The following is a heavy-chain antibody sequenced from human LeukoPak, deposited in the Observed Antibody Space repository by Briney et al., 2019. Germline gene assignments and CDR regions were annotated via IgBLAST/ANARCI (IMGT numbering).Heavy chain of an antibody. CDR2: MNPNSGNT. J-gene: IGHJ4*02. D-gene: IGHD3-22*01. CDR1: GYTFTSYD. Sequence: GASVKVSCKASGYTFTSYDINWVRQATGQGLEWMGWMNPNSGNTGYAQKFQGRVTMTRNTSISTAYMELSSLRSEDTAVYYCAGDFSSGYCYDYWGQGTLVTVSS. V-gene: IGHV1-8*01. CDR3: AGDFSSGYCYDY.